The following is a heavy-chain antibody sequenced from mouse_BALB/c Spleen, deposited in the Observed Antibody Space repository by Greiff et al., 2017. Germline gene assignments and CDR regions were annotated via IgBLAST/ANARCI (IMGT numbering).Heavy chain of an antibody. CDR2: INPSTGYT. D-gene: IGHD1-1*01. J-gene: IGHJ3*01. Sequence: QVQLQRSGAELAKPGASVKMSCKASGYTFTSYWMHWVKQRPGQGLEWIGYINPSTGYTEYNQKFKDKATLTADKSSSTAYMQLSSLTSEDSAVYYCARVYGSSPAWFAYWGQGTLVTVSA. V-gene: IGHV1-7*01. CDR3: ARVYGSSPAWFAY. CDR1: GYTFTSYW.